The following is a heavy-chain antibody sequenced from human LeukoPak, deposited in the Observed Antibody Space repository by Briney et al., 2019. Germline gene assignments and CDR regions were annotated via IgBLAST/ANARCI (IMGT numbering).Heavy chain of an antibody. Sequence: PSETLSLTCAVYGGSFSGYYWSWIRQPPGKGLEWIGEINHSGSTNYNPSLKSRVTISVDTSKNQFSLKLSSVTAADTAVYYCARATQWLAPFDYWGQGTLVTVSS. D-gene: IGHD6-19*01. CDR1: GGSFSGYY. CDR3: ARATQWLAPFDY. CDR2: INHSGST. V-gene: IGHV4-34*01. J-gene: IGHJ4*02.